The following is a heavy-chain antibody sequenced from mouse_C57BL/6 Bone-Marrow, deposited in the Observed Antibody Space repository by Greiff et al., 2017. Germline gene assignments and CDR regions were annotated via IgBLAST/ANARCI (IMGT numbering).Heavy chain of an antibody. CDR3: AREDDGYYSAWFAY. CDR2: IDPSDSYT. V-gene: IGHV1-69*01. D-gene: IGHD2-3*01. J-gene: IGHJ3*01. CDR1: GYTFTSYW. Sequence: VQLQQPGAELVMPGASVKLSCKASGYTFTSYWMHWVKQRPGQGLEWIGEIDPSDSYTNYNQKFKGKSTLTVDKSSSPAYMQLSSLTSEDSAVYYCAREDDGYYSAWFAYWGQGTLVTVSA.